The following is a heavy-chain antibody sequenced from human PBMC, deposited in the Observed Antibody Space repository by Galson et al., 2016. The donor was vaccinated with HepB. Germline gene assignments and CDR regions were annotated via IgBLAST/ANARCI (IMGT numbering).Heavy chain of an antibody. V-gene: IGHV3-23*01. CDR1: GFVFSNFG. J-gene: IGHJ4*02. D-gene: IGHD1-1*01. CDR2: ISTRRTT. CDR3: AKERLVRRIFDH. Sequence: SLRLSCAASGFVFSNFGLSWVRQAPGKGLGWVASISTRRTTYYSDSVPGRFTISRDNSNNTLYLQMNGLRAEDTAVYYCAKERLVRRIFDHWGQGTLLTVSS.